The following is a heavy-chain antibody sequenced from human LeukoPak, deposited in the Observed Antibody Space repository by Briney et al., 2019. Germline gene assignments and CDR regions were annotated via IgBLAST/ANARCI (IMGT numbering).Heavy chain of an antibody. CDR3: AKRYSYSFDS. Sequence: GGSLRLSCVASGFIFSSYAMSWVRQAPGKGLEWVSAISGSGDGTYYADSVKGRFTISRDNSKNTLYLQMNSLRAEDTAVYYCAKRYSYSFDSWGQGTLVTVSS. V-gene: IGHV3-23*01. CDR2: ISGSGDGT. CDR1: GFIFSSYA. D-gene: IGHD2-15*01. J-gene: IGHJ4*02.